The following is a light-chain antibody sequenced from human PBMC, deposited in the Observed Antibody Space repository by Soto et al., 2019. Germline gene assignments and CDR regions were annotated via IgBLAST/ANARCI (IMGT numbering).Light chain of an antibody. CDR1: SSDVGGYNY. CDR3: SSFTSINTWV. Sequence: QSALTQPASVSGSPGQSITISCTGTSSDVGGYNYVSWYPQHPGKAPKLMIYEVSNRPSGVSNRFSGSQSGNTASLTISGLQTEDEADYYCSSFTSINTWVFGGGTKVTVL. V-gene: IGLV2-14*01. CDR2: EVS. J-gene: IGLJ3*02.